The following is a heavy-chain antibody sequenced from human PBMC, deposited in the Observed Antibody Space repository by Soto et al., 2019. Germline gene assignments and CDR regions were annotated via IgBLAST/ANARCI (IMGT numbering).Heavy chain of an antibody. CDR2: ISSSSSPI. J-gene: IGHJ4*02. D-gene: IGHD6-19*01. V-gene: IGHV3-48*01. CDR3: ARDGGWLGYSSGWYPFDY. CDR1: GFTFSSYS. Sequence: GGSLRLSCAASGFTFSSYSMNWVRQAPGKGLEWISYISSSSSPIYYADSVKGRFTISRDNPKNSLYLQMNSLRAVDTAVYYCARDGGWLGYSSGWYPFDYWGQGTLVTVSS.